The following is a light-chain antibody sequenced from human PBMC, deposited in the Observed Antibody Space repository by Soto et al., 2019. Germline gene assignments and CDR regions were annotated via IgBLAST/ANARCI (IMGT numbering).Light chain of an antibody. CDR1: QSVSSN. V-gene: IGKV3-15*01. J-gene: IGKJ4*01. CDR3: QHYNNWPLT. CDR2: GAS. Sequence: ERVMTQSPGTLSVSPGERATLSCRASQSVSSNLAWYQQKPGQAPRLLIYGASSRATGIPARFSGSGSGTEFTLTISSLQSEDFAVYYCQHYNNWPLTFGGGTKVEIK.